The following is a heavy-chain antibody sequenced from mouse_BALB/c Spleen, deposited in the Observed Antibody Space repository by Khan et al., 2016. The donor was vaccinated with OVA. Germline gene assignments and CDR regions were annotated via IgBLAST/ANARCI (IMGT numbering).Heavy chain of an antibody. CDR3: ARIYGSDFDY. J-gene: IGHJ2*02. D-gene: IGHD1-1*01. V-gene: IGHV1-20*02. CDR1: GYSFTGYF. Sequence: VRLQQSRPELVKPGASVKISCKASGYSFTGYFMNWAMQSHGKSLEWIGRINPHIGETFYNPKFKGKVTLTADESSSTAHMELRSLASEDSAVYYCARIYGSDFDYWGQGTSLTVSS. CDR2: INPHIGET.